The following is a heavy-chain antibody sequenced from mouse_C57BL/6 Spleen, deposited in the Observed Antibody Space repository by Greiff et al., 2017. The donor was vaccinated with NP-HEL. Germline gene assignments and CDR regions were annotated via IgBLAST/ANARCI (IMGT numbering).Heavy chain of an antibody. J-gene: IGHJ4*01. CDR2: IDPNSGGR. D-gene: IGHD2-2*01. CDR1: GYTFTTYW. CDR3: ARGIYYGYPYAMDY. Sequence: QVQLQQPGAELVKPGASVKLSCKASGYTFTTYWMHWVKQRPGRGLEWIGRIDPNSGGRKYNGKFKSKATLTVDKPSSTAYMQLSSLTSEDSAVYYCARGIYYGYPYAMDYWGQGTSVTVSS. V-gene: IGHV1-72*01.